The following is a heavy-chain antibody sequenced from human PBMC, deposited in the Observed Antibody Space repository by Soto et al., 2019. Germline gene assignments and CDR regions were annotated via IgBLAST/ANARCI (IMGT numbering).Heavy chain of an antibody. CDR2: INADGTTT. CDR3: ATVATHSYNWVDP. Sequence: EVHLVESGGGLVQPGGSLRLSCAASGFTFSTYWMHWVRQAPGKGLVWVSRINADGTTTTYADSVKGRFTISRDNAKNTLYLQMNILRAEDTAVYFCATVATHSYNWVDPWGQGTLVTISS. D-gene: IGHD3-3*02. J-gene: IGHJ5*02. CDR1: GFTFSTYW. V-gene: IGHV3-74*01.